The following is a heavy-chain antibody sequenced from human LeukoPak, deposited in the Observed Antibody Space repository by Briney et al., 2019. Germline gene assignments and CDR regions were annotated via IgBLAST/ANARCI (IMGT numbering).Heavy chain of an antibody. CDR3: ARKPMSGGSWVDAFDI. V-gene: IGHV1-18*01. D-gene: IGHD2-15*01. Sequence: ASVKVSCKASGYTFTSYGISWVRQAPGQGLEWMGWISAYNGNTNYAQKLQGRVTMTTDTSTSTAYMELRSLRSDDTAVYYCARKPMSGGSWVDAFDIWGQGTMVTVSS. CDR2: ISAYNGNT. J-gene: IGHJ3*02. CDR1: GYTFTSYG.